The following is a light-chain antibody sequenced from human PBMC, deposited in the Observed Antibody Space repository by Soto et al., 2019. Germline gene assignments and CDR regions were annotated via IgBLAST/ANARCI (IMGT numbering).Light chain of an antibody. V-gene: IGKV1-5*01. CDR2: DAS. Sequence: DIQMTQSPSTLSASVGYRFTITCRASQSISSWLAWYQQKPGKAPKLLIYDASSLESGVPSRFSGTGSGTEFTLTTSSLQPDDFATYYCQQYNSYSWTFGQGTKV. CDR1: QSISSW. CDR3: QQYNSYSWT. J-gene: IGKJ1*01.